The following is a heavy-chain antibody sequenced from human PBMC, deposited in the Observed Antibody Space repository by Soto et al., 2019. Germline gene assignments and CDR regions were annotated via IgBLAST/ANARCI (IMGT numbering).Heavy chain of an antibody. CDR3: ARDLQGLDV. V-gene: IGHV3-48*02. J-gene: IGHJ6*04. CDR1: GFTFSTYS. CDR2: ISSSSTTI. Sequence: PGGSLRLSCTASGFTFSTYSMNWVRQAPGKGLEWVSYISSSSTTIYYADSVKGRFTISRDNAKNSLSLQMSSLRDEDTAVYYCARDLQGLDVWGKGTTVTVSS.